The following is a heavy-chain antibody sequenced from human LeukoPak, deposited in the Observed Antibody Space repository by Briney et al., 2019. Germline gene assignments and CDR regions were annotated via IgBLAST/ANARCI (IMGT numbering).Heavy chain of an antibody. V-gene: IGHV1-3*01. J-gene: IGHJ4*02. CDR2: INAGNGNT. CDR3: AAYSIESRFDY. Sequence: ASVKVSCKASGYTFTSYAMHWVRQAPGQRLEWMGWINAGNGNTKYSQKFQGRVTMTRDTSISTAYMELSRLRSDDTAVYYCAAYSIESRFDYWGQGTLVTVSS. D-gene: IGHD5/OR15-5a*01. CDR1: GYTFTSYA.